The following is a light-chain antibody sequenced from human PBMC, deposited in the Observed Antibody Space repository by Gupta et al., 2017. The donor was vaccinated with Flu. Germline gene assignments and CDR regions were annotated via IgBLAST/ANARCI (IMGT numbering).Light chain of an antibody. CDR3: QCYDGIPWV. Sequence: NFILPQPHSVSESPGKTVTISCTRSSGSIANNYVQWYQQRPGSAPTTVIYEHNQRPSGVPDRFSGSIDSSSNSASLTISGLKTEDEADYYCQCYDGIPWVFGGGTKLTVL. CDR2: EHN. CDR1: SGSIANNY. J-gene: IGLJ3*02. V-gene: IGLV6-57*03.